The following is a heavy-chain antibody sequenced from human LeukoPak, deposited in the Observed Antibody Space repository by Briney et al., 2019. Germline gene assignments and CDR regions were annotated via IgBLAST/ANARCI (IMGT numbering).Heavy chain of an antibody. CDR2: IYYSVNT. CDR1: GGSISSYY. CDR3: ASDYGDFGRF. J-gene: IGHJ4*02. D-gene: IGHD4-17*01. V-gene: IGHV4-59*12. Sequence: SETLSLTCTVSGGSISSYYWSWIRQPPGKGLEWIGNIYYSVNTYYNPSLKSRVTISVDTSKNQFSLRLTSVTAADTAVYYCASDYGDFGRFWGQGTQVTVSS.